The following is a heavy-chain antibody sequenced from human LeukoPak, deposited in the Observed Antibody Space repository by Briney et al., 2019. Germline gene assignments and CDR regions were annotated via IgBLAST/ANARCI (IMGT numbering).Heavy chain of an antibody. CDR2: ISYDGSNK. D-gene: IGHD6-13*01. CDR3: AKDSGSWYHRGSSDY. CDR1: GFTFSSYA. Sequence: GGSLRLSCAASGFTFSSYAMHWVRQAPGKGLEWVAVISYDGSNKYYADSVKGRFTISRDNSKNTLYLQMNSLRAEDTAVYYCAKDSGSWYHRGSSDYWGQGTLVTVSS. V-gene: IGHV3-30-3*01. J-gene: IGHJ4*02.